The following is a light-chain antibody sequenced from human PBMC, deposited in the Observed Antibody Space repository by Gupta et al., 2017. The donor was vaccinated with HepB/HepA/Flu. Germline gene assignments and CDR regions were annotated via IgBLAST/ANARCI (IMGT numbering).Light chain of an antibody. CDR3: CSYAGSSTLV. V-gene: IGLV2-23*02. Sequence: SALTQPASVSGSPGQSITLSCTGTSSDVGSYNLVSWYQQHPDKAPKLMIYDVNKRPSGVSNRFSGSKSGNTASLTISGLQAEDEADYYCCSYAGSSTLVFGGGTKLTVL. J-gene: IGLJ2*01. CDR1: SSDVGSYNL. CDR2: DVN.